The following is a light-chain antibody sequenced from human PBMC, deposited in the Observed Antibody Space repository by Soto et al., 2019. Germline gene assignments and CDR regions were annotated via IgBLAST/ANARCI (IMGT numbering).Light chain of an antibody. CDR3: QQHDNYPWT. CDR2: KAS. Sequence: DIQMTQSPSTLSASVGDRVSITCRASQTISDWLAWYQQKPGKAPKLLIYKASTLKSEVPSRFSGSGSGTEFTLTISSLQPDDFATYYCQQHDNYPWTFGQGTKVEI. V-gene: IGKV1-5*03. J-gene: IGKJ1*01. CDR1: QTISDW.